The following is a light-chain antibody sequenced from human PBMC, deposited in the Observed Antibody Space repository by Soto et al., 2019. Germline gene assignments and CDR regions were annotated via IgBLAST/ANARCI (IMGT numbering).Light chain of an antibody. CDR2: DAS. CDR1: QSVRSN. Sequence: EIVMTHSPSTLSVSPXXRATLSCRASQSVRSNLAWYQQKPGQAPRLLIYDASTRATGIPARFSGSGSGAEFTLTISSLQSEDFAVYYCQQFNNWPLTFGGGTKVHI. J-gene: IGKJ4*01. CDR3: QQFNNWPLT. V-gene: IGKV3-15*01.